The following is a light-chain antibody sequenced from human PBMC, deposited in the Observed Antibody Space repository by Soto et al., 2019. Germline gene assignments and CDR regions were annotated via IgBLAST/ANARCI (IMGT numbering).Light chain of an antibody. CDR2: QDT. Sequence: SYELTQSPSVSVSPGQTASITCSGDMLGDKYASWYQQKPGQSPILVIYQDTKRPSGIPERFSCSNSGNIATLTISGTQAMDEADYYCQAWDSSTVVFGGGTKLTVL. J-gene: IGLJ2*01. CDR3: QAWDSSTVV. CDR1: MLGDKY. V-gene: IGLV3-1*01.